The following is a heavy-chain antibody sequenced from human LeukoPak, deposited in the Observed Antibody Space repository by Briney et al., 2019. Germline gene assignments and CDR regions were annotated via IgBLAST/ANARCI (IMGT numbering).Heavy chain of an antibody. Sequence: PGGSLRLSCVASGFTFSSYAMNWVRQAPGKGLEWVASINGSGDRTYYADSVKGRFPISRDNSKTTLSLHMTSLRAEDTAVYSCARALAGADSVSPDYWGQGTLVTVSS. CDR1: GFTFSSYA. D-gene: IGHD2-21*02. CDR3: ARALAGADSVSPDY. J-gene: IGHJ4*02. V-gene: IGHV3-23*01. CDR2: INGSGDRT.